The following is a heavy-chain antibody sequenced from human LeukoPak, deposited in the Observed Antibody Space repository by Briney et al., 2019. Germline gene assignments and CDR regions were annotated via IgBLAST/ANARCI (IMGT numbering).Heavy chain of an antibody. V-gene: IGHV1-8*01. CDR3: ARGVGVGAVLYYYYYYYKDV. J-gene: IGHJ6*03. D-gene: IGHD1-26*01. CDR2: MNPNSGNT. Sequence: ASVKVSCKASGYTFTSYDINWVRQATGQGLEWMGWMNPNSGNTGYAQKFQGRVTMTRNTSISTAYMELSSLRSEDTAVYYCARGVGVGAVLYYYYYYYKDVWGKGTTVTVSS. CDR1: GYTFTSYD.